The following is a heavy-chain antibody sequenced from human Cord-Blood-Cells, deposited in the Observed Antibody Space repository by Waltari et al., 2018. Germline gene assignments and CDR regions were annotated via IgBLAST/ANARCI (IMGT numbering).Heavy chain of an antibody. CDR2: INPNSGGT. D-gene: IGHD6-19*01. Sequence: QVQLVQSGAEVKKPGASVKVSCKASGYTFTGYYMHWVRQAPGQGLEWMGWINPNSGGTNYAKKFQGRVTMTRDTSISTAYMELSRLRSDDTAVYYCARVQGYSSGWYAFDIWGQGTMVTVSS. J-gene: IGHJ3*02. CDR1: GYTFTGYY. V-gene: IGHV1-2*02. CDR3: ARVQGYSSGWYAFDI.